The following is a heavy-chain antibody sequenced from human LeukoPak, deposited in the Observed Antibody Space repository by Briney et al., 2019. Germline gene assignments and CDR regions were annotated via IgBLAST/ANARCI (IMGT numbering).Heavy chain of an antibody. CDR1: GFTFRTSG. CDR3: ARGGDDYNYRLEY. V-gene: IGHV3-53*01. Sequence: GGSLRLSCAASGFTFRTSGMTWVRQAPGKGLEWISVIYSGGSTYYADSVKGRFTISRDNSKNTLYLQMDSLRAEDTAVYYCARGGDDYNYRLEYWGQGTLVTVSS. CDR2: IYSGGST. J-gene: IGHJ4*02. D-gene: IGHD5-24*01.